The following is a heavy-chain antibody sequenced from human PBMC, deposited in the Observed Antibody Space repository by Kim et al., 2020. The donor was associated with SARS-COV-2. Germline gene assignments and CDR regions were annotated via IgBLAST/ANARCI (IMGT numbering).Heavy chain of an antibody. D-gene: IGHD1-1*01. J-gene: IGHJ4*02. Sequence: GGSLRLSCAASGFTFNDYGMHWVRQAPGKGLEWVSGISWNSVSIGYADSVKGRFTISRDNAKNSLYLQMNSLRPEDTALYYCTKDMAGTKGAFDYWGQGT. V-gene: IGHV3-9*01. CDR1: GFTFNDYG. CDR2: ISWNSVSI. CDR3: TKDMAGTKGAFDY.